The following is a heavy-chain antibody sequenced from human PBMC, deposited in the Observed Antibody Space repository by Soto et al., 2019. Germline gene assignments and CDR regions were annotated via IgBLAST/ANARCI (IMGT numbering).Heavy chain of an antibody. Sequence: SETLSLTCIVSGGSISNYYWSWIRQPPGKGLEWIGYIYSNGDTNYNPSFRSRVTMSVDTSKKQLSLKLTSVTAADTAMYYCARQCIGGGCYGGFDYWGQGTLVTVSS. CDR2: IYSNGDT. J-gene: IGHJ4*02. D-gene: IGHD2-15*01. CDR1: GGSISNYY. V-gene: IGHV4-59*08. CDR3: ARQCIGGGCYGGFDY.